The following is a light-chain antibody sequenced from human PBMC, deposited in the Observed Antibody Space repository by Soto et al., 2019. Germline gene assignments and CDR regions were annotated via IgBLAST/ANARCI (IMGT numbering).Light chain of an antibody. V-gene: IGLV2-8*01. Sequence: QSALTQPPSASGSPGQSVTISCTGTSSDVGGYNFVSWYQQHPGKAPKLMIYEVTKRPSGVPDRFSGSKSGNTASLTVSGLQSEDEPDYYCGSCAGSNVYVFGTGTELTVL. J-gene: IGLJ1*01. CDR3: GSCAGSNVYV. CDR1: SSDVGGYNF. CDR2: EVT.